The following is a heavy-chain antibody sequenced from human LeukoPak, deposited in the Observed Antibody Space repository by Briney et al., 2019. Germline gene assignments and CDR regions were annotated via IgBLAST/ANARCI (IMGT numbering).Heavy chain of an antibody. CDR3: ARAIVGATGAFDI. CDR1: GCTFSSYS. V-gene: IGHV3-21*01. D-gene: IGHD1-26*01. CDR2: ISSSSSYI. J-gene: IGHJ3*02. Sequence: GGALRLSCAASGCTFSSYSMNWVRQAPGKGLEWVSSISSSSSYIYYADSVKGRFTISRDNAKNSLYLQMNSLRAEDTAVYYCARAIVGATGAFDIWGQGTMVTVSS.